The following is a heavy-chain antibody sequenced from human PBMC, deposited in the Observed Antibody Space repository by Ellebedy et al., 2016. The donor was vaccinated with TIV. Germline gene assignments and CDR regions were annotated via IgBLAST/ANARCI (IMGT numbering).Heavy chain of an antibody. CDR1: GGSISSSHW. V-gene: IGHV4-4*02. CDR2: IYHSGST. D-gene: IGHD2-21*02. CDR3: ARDDVVVVTAIRDYYYYYGMDV. Sequence: SETLSLXXAVSGGSISSSHWWSWVRPPPGKGLEWIGEIYHSGSTNYNPSLKSRVTISVDKSKNQFSLKLSSVTAADTAVYYCARDDVVVVTAIRDYYYYYGMDVWGQGTTVTVS. J-gene: IGHJ6*02.